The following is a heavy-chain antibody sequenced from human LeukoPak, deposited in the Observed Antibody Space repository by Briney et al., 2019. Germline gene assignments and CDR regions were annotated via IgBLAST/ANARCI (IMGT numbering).Heavy chain of an antibody. CDR2: IRYDGNNK. V-gene: IGHV3-30*02. CDR3: AKVRYCSGVNCYPDDN. CDR1: GFTFSDYS. Sequence: GGSLRLSCAASGFTFSDYSMHWVRQAPGKGLNWVAFIRYDGNNKYYADSVKGRFTISRDNSKNMLYLEMNSLSTEDTAVYCCAKVRYCSGVNCYPDDNWGQGTLVTVSS. D-gene: IGHD2-15*01. J-gene: IGHJ4*02.